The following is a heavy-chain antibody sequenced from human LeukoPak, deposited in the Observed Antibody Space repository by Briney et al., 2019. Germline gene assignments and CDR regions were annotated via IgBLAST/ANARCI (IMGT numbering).Heavy chain of an antibody. D-gene: IGHD2-8*02. CDR3: ATYRQVLLPFES. V-gene: IGHV3-23*01. Sequence: GGSLRLSCAASGFTFSSYAMTWVRQAPGKGLEWVSAISGGGISTYYADSVRGRFTISRDNSKSTLSLQMNSLRAEDTAIYYCATYRQVLLPFESWGQGTLVTVSS. CDR1: GFTFSSYA. CDR2: ISGGGIST. J-gene: IGHJ4*02.